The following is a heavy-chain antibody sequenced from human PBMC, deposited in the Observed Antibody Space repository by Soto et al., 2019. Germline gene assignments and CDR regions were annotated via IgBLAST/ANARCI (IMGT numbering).Heavy chain of an antibody. D-gene: IGHD1-26*01. CDR1: GFTFSSYG. Sequence: QVQLVESGGGVVQPGRSLRLSCAASGFTFSSYGMHWVRQAPGKGLEWVAVIWYDGSNKYYADSVKGRFTISRDNSKNTLYLKMNSLRAEDTAVYYCARVARTWIVGATLDYWGQGTLVTVSS. V-gene: IGHV3-33*01. CDR3: ARVARTWIVGATLDY. J-gene: IGHJ4*02. CDR2: IWYDGSNK.